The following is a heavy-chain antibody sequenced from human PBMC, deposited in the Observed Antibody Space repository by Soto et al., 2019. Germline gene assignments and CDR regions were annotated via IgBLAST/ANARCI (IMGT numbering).Heavy chain of an antibody. CDR3: ARDRHRYSYESYGMDV. J-gene: IGHJ6*02. CDR2: IYYSEST. V-gene: IGHV4-59*01. Sequence: SETLSLTCAVSGGSISSYYWSWIRQPPGKGLEWIGYIYYSESTNYNPSLKSRVTISVDTSKNQFSLKLSSVTAADTAVYFCARDRHRYSYESYGMDVWGQGTTVTVSS. CDR1: GGSISSYY. D-gene: IGHD5-18*01.